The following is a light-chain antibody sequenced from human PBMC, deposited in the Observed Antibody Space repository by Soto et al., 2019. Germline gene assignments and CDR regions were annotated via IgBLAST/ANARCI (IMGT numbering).Light chain of an antibody. V-gene: IGKV3-15*01. CDR1: ESVSSN. CDR2: GAS. J-gene: IGKJ2*01. CDR3: QQYFNWPPYT. Sequence: TVLTQSPGTLSVSPGERASLSCRASESVSSNVAWYQQKPGQTPRLLIYGASTRATGVPPRFSGSRSGTEFTLTISSLQSEDFAVYYCQQYFNWPPYTFGQGTKVDIK.